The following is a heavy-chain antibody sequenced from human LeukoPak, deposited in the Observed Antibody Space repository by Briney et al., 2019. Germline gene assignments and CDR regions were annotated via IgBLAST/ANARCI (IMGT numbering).Heavy chain of an antibody. CDR1: GGSISSSDYH. CDR2: LYYGGST. Sequence: SETLSLTCSVSGGSISSSDYHWGWLRQPPGKGLEWIANLYYGGSTSYNPSLKSRVTISVDTSKNQFSLKLSSVTAADTAVYYCARLKRYCSVSSCYLNWLDPWGQGTLVTVSS. V-gene: IGHV4-39*01. CDR3: ARLKRYCSVSSCYLNWLDP. J-gene: IGHJ5*02. D-gene: IGHD2-15*01.